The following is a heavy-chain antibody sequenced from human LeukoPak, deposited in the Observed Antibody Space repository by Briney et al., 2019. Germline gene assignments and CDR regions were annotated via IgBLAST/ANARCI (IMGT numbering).Heavy chain of an antibody. J-gene: IGHJ4*02. CDR1: GFTFSSYE. CDR2: ITSSSNYI. Sequence: GGSLRLSCAASGFTFSSYEMNWVRQAPGKGLEWVSSITSSSNYIYYADSLKGRFTISRDNAKNSLYLQMNSLRAEDTALYYCVRGDYYYGSGSNFDYWGQGTLVTVSS. D-gene: IGHD3-10*01. V-gene: IGHV3-21*01. CDR3: VRGDYYYGSGSNFDY.